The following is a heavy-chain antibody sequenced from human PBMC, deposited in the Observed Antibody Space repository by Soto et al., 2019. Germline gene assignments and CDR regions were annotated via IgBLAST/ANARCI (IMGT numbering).Heavy chain of an antibody. Sequence: SETLSLTCSVSGGSISRYYWTWVRQPPGKALEWIGNIYYTGSTKYNPSLQSRVTISVDTSKNQFSLKLSSVTAADTAVYYCARGSDGPWYFDYWGQGTLVTVSS. CDR3: ARGSDGPWYFDY. CDR2: IYYTGST. V-gene: IGHV4-59*01. J-gene: IGHJ4*02. CDR1: GGSISRYY.